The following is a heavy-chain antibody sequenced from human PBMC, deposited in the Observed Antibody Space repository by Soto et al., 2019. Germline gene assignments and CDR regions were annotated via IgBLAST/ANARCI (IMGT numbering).Heavy chain of an antibody. Sequence: SVKVSCKASGGTFSSYAISWVRQAPGQGLEWMGGIIPIFGTANYAQKFQGRVTITADESTSTAYMELSSLRSEDTAVYYCAGCIAVAGDNWFDPWGQGTLVTVSS. CDR2: IIPIFGTA. CDR1: GGTFSSYA. V-gene: IGHV1-69*13. J-gene: IGHJ5*02. D-gene: IGHD6-19*01. CDR3: AGCIAVAGDNWFDP.